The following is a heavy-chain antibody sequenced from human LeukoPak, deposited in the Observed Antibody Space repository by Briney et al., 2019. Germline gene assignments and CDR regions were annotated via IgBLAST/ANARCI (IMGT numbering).Heavy chain of an antibody. CDR1: GGSISSYY. Sequence: PSETLSLTCTVSGGSISSYYWSWIRQPPGKGLEWIGYIYYSGSTNYNPSLKSRVTISVDTSKNQFSLKLSSVTAADTAVYYCARDQWLPAFDIWGQGTMVTVSS. CDR2: IYYSGST. V-gene: IGHV4-59*01. D-gene: IGHD6-19*01. J-gene: IGHJ3*02. CDR3: ARDQWLPAFDI.